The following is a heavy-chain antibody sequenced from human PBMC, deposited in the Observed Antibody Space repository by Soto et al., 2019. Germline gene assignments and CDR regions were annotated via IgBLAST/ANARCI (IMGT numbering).Heavy chain of an antibody. CDR1: GFTFSAYG. CDR2: IWYDATKE. D-gene: IGHD3-16*01. V-gene: IGHV3-33*01. Sequence: GGSLRLSCAASGFTFSAYGMHRVRQAPGKGLEWVAVIWYDATKEYYADSVKGRFAISRDNSKNSLYLQMNSLRAEDTAVYYCARDLGHGNGPFDYWGQGALVTVSS. CDR3: ARDLGHGNGPFDY. J-gene: IGHJ4*02.